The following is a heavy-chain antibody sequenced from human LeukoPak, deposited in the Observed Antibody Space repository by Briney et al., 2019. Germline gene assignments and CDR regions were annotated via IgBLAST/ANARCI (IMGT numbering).Heavy chain of an antibody. CDR1: GGTFSSYA. CDR2: IIPIFGTA. J-gene: IGHJ5*02. V-gene: IGHV1-69*13. CDR3: ARDWWDYYDSSGYYTWFDP. Sequence: ASVKVSCKASGGTFSSYAISWVRQAPGQGLEWTGGIIPIFGTANYAQKFQGRVTITADESTSTAYMELSSLRSEDTAVYYCARDWWDYYDSSGYYTWFDPWGQGTLVTVSS. D-gene: IGHD3-22*01.